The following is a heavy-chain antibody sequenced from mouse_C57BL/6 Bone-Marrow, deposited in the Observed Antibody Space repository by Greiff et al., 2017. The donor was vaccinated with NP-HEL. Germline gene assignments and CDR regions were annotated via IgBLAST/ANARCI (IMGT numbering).Heavy chain of an antibody. J-gene: IGHJ3*01. V-gene: IGHV1-69*01. D-gene: IGHD2-3*01. Sequence: QVQLQQPGAELVMPGASVKLSCKASGYTFTSYWMPWVKQRPGQGLEWIGEIDPSDSYTNYHQKFKGKSTLTVDKSSSTAYMQLSSLTSEDSAVYDCARGPIYDGYYGFAYWGQGTLVTVSA. CDR1: GYTFTSYW. CDR2: IDPSDSYT. CDR3: ARGPIYDGYYGFAY.